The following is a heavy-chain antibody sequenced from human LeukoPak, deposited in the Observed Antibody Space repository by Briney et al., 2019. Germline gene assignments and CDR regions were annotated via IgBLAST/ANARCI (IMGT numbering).Heavy chain of an antibody. CDR3: ARDLEYCSGGSCYNYNWFDP. CDR2: IIPILGIA. D-gene: IGHD2-15*01. V-gene: IGHV1-69*04. CDR1: GGTFSSYT. J-gene: IGHJ5*02. Sequence: SVKVSCKASGGTFSSYTISWVRQATGQGLEWMGRIIPILGIANYAQKFQGRVTITADKSTSTAYMELSSLRSEDTAVYYCARDLEYCSGGSCYNYNWFDPWGQGTLVTVSS.